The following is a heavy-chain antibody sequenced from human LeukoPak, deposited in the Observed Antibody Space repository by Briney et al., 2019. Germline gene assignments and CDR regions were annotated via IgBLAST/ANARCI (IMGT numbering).Heavy chain of an antibody. V-gene: IGHV1-2*02. Sequence: ASVKVSCKASGYTFTGYYMHWVRQAPGQGLEWMGWINPNSGGTNYAQKFQGRVTMTRDTSISTAYMELSRLRSDDTAAYYCARGSSGSVYYYYYMDVWGKGTTVTVSS. J-gene: IGHJ6*03. D-gene: IGHD6-19*01. CDR2: INPNSGGT. CDR3: ARGSSGSVYYYYYMDV. CDR1: GYTFTGYY.